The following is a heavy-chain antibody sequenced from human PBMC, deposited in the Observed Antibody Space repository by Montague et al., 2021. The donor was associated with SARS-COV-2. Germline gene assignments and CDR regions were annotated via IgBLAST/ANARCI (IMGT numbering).Heavy chain of an antibody. V-gene: IGHV3-9*01. J-gene: IGHJ4*02. D-gene: IGHD5-24*01. Sequence: SLRLSCAASGFAFDDYAMHWVRQVPGKGLEWVSGIHWNSNALGTADSVRGRFTISRDNAKSSLYLQMNSLRIEDTALYYCAKGRSGYNIRQVATLDFWGQGTLVTVPT. CDR3: AKGRSGYNIRQVATLDF. CDR1: GFAFDDYA. CDR2: IHWNSNAL.